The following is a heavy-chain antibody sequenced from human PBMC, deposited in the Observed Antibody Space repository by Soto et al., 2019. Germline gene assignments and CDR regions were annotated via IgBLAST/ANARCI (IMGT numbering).Heavy chain of an antibody. CDR1: GYSFMKYG. J-gene: IGHJ5*02. CDR3: ARAIGIPNWFDP. V-gene: IGHV1-18*01. CDR2: ISPYSGYT. D-gene: IGHD1-26*01. Sequence: GASVRVSCKGFGYSFMKYGINWVRQAPGQGLEWVGWISPYSGYTHSAQKFHGRLTLTTDTAASTAYMELRILRSADTALYYCARAIGIPNWFDPWGQGTLVTVSS.